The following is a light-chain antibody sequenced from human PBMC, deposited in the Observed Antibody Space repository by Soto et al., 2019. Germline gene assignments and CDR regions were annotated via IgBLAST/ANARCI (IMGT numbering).Light chain of an antibody. Sequence: DIPMTQSPSSLSASVGDRVTITCRASQSISSYLNWYQQKPGKAPKLLIHAASSLQSGVPSRFSGSGSGTDFTLTISSLQPDDFATYYCQQSYSTPLTFGGGTKVDIK. CDR2: AAS. CDR1: QSISSY. V-gene: IGKV1-39*01. J-gene: IGKJ4*01. CDR3: QQSYSTPLT.